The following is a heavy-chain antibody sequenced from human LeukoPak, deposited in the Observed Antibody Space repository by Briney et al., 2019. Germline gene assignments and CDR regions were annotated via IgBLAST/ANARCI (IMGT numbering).Heavy chain of an antibody. CDR2: INPDGSQS. J-gene: IGHJ4*02. V-gene: IGHV3-7*01. CDR1: GFTFSGNW. D-gene: IGHD5-24*01. Sequence: GGSLRLSCEASGFTFSGNWINWVRQAPGTGQEWVASINPDGSQSHYVDSVKGRFTISRDNIRSSLYLQMNSLGAEDTAVYYCARLLGMVTTFDHWGQGTLVTVSS. CDR3: ARLLGMVTTFDH.